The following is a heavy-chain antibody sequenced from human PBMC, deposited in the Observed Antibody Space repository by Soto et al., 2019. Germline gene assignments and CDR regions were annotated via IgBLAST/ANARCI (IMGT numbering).Heavy chain of an antibody. Sequence: PGGSLRLSCAASGFTFSSYAMHWVRQAPGKGLEWVAVISYDGSSKYYADSVKGRFTISRDNSKNTLYLQMNSLRAEDTAVYYCAREYRRITMVRGVITYGMDVWGQGTTVTVSS. J-gene: IGHJ6*02. CDR1: GFTFSSYA. D-gene: IGHD3-10*01. CDR2: ISYDGSSK. CDR3: AREYRRITMVRGVITYGMDV. V-gene: IGHV3-30-3*01.